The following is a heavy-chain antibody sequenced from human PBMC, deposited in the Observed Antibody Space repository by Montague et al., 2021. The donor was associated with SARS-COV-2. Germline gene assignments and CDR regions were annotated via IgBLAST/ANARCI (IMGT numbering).Heavy chain of an antibody. J-gene: IGHJ6*02. Sequence: SLRLSCAASGFTFSSYEMNWVRQAPGKGLEWVAVISYDGSNKYYADSVKGRFTISRDNSKNTLYLQMNSLRAEDTAVYYCARARFDSNPYYYYGMDVWGQGTTVTVSS. V-gene: IGHV3-30-3*01. D-gene: IGHD4-11*01. CDR3: ARARFDSNPYYYYGMDV. CDR2: ISYDGSNK. CDR1: GFTFSSYE.